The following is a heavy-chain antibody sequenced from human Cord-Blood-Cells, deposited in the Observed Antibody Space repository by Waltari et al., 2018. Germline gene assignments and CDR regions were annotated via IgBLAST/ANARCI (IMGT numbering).Heavy chain of an antibody. J-gene: IGHJ3*02. Sequence: EVQLLESGGGLVQPGGSLRLPCAASGFTFSSYAMSWVRQAPGKGLEWVSAISGSGGSTYDADSVKGRFTISRDNSKNTLYLQMNSLRAEDTAVYYCAKDFTMTTEVFDIWGQGTMVTVSS. V-gene: IGHV3-23*01. D-gene: IGHD4-17*01. CDR3: AKDFTMTTEVFDI. CDR2: ISGSGGST. CDR1: GFTFSSYA.